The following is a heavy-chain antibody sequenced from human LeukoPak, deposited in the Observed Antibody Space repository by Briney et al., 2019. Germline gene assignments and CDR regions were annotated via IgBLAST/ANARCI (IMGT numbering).Heavy chain of an antibody. CDR1: GFSFSSSA. CDR3: ANQAAAAGTGSPDLGGY. V-gene: IGHV3-23*01. J-gene: IGHJ4*02. Sequence: PGGSLRLSCEASGFSFSSSAMTWVRQTPGTGLECISYISGSGRTTDYADSVKGRFTISRDNSKNTLYLLMHSLRAEDTAVYYCANQAAAAGTGSPDLGGYWGQGTLVTVSS. D-gene: IGHD6-13*01. CDR2: ISGSGRTT.